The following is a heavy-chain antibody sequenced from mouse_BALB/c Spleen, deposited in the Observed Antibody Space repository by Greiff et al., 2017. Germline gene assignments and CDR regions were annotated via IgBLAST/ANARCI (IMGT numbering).Heavy chain of an antibody. CDR1: GFSLTSYG. V-gene: IGHV2-9*02. Sequence: QVQLKESGPGLVAPSQSLSITCTASGFSLTSYGVHWVRQPPGQGLEWLGVIWAGGSTNYNSALMYRLSISKDNSKSQVFLKMNSLQTDDTAMYYCATSMVKWYFDVWGAGTTVTVSS. CDR2: IWAGGST. J-gene: IGHJ1*01. D-gene: IGHD2-2*01. CDR3: ATSMVKWYFDV.